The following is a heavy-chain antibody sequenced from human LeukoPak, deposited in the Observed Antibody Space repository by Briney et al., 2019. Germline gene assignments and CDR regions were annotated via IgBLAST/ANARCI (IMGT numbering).Heavy chain of an antibody. CDR2: IYYRGST. Sequence: SETLSLTCTVSGGSISSYYWSWIRQPPGKGLEWIGYIYYRGSTNYNPSLKSRVTISVDTSKNQFSLKLSSVTAADTAVYYCARWTGSYASGFDYWGQGTLVTVSS. CDR3: ARWTGSYASGFDY. J-gene: IGHJ4*02. D-gene: IGHD1-26*01. V-gene: IGHV4-59*01. CDR1: GGSISSYY.